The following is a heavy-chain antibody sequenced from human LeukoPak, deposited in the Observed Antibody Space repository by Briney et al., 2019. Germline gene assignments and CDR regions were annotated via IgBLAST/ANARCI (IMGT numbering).Heavy chain of an antibody. CDR2: ITPILGIA. V-gene: IGHV1-69*04. Sequence: ASVKVSCKASGGTFSSYAISWVRQAPGQGLEWMGRITPILGIANYAQKFQGRVTITADKSTSTAYMELSSLRSEDTAVYYCASFWSGYYDYWGQGTLVTVSS. D-gene: IGHD3-3*01. CDR3: ASFWSGYYDY. J-gene: IGHJ4*02. CDR1: GGTFSSYA.